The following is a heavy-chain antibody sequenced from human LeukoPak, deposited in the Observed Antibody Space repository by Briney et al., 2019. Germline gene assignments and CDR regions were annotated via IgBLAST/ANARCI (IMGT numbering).Heavy chain of an antibody. D-gene: IGHD1-26*01. V-gene: IGHV3-11*04. CDR1: GFPFNNAW. CDR3: ATITSYSGRDRGFDY. Sequence: PGGSLRLSCAAPGFPFNNAWMSWVRQTPGKGLEWVSYISSSGNTIYYADSVKGRFTISRDNAKNSLYLQMNSLRAEDTAVYYCATITSYSGRDRGFDYWGQGNLVTVSS. J-gene: IGHJ4*02. CDR2: ISSSGNTI.